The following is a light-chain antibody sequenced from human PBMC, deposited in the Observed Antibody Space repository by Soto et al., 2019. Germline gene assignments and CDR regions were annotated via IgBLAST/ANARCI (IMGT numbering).Light chain of an antibody. V-gene: IGLV2-14*01. CDR1: SRDVGGYNY. CDR3: SSYTTISTYV. Sequence: LTQPASVSGSPGQSITISCTGTSRDVGGYNYVSWYQQHPGKAPKLMIYDVRNRPSGVSNRFSGSKSVNTTSLTISGLQAEDEADYYCSSYTTISTYVFGTGTKVTV. CDR2: DVR. J-gene: IGLJ1*01.